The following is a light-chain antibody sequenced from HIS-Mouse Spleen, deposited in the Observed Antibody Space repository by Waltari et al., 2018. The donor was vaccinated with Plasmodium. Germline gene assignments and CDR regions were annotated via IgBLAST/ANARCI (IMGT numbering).Light chain of an antibody. CDR2: GAS. CDR3: QQRSNWPPIT. J-gene: IGKJ5*01. Sequence: EIVMTQSPATLSVSPGERATLSCRASQSVSSNLAWYQQKPGQAPRLLIYGASTRATGIPARFSGSGSGTEFTLTISSLKSEDFAVYYCQQRSNWPPITFGQGTRLEIK. V-gene: IGKV3-15*01. CDR1: QSVSSN.